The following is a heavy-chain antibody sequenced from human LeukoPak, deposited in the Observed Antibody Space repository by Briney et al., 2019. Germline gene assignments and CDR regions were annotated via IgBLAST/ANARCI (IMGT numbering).Heavy chain of an antibody. J-gene: IGHJ6*03. V-gene: IGHV1-18*01. Sequence: ASVKVSCKASGYTFTSYGISWVRQAAGQGVEWMGWISAYNGNTNYAQKFQGRVKVTTDDATGTAYMELSSLMSEDTAIYYCARVDRYHFYLDVWGKGTPVTVSS. CDR3: ARVDRYHFYLDV. CDR1: GYTFTSYG. CDR2: ISAYNGNT.